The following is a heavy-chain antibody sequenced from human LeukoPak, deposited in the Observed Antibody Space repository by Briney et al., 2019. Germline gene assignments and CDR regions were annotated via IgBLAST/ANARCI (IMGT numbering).Heavy chain of an antibody. J-gene: IGHJ4*02. CDR3: ASPETGGFFDY. Sequence: GGSLRLSCVASGFTFSNYRVHWVRQVPGKGLVWVSRINGDGSSTNYADSVKGRFTISRDNAKNTLYLQMNSLTIEDTAVDYCASPETGGFFDYWGQGTLVTVAS. CDR1: GFTFSNYR. D-gene: IGHD7-27*01. CDR2: INGDGSST. V-gene: IGHV3-74*01.